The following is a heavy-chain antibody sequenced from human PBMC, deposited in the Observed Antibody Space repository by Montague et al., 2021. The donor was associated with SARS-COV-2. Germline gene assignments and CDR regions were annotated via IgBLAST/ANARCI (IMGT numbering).Heavy chain of an antibody. CDR1: GFSLSTSGMC. V-gene: IGHV2-70*11. D-gene: IGHD3-9*01. CDR3: ARTHYDILPGYYYGMDV. Sequence: PALVKPTQTLTLTCTFSGFSLSTSGMCVSWIRQPPGKALEWLARIDWDDDKYYSTSLKTRLTISKDTSKNQVVLTMTNMDPVDTATYYCARTHYDILPGYYYGMDVWGQGTTVTVSS. J-gene: IGHJ6*02. CDR2: IDWDDDK.